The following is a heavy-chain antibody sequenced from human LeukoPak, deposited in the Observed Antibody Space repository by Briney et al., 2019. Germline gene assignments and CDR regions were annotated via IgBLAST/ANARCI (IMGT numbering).Heavy chain of an antibody. CDR3: ARGRDGYSQFDY. CDR2: IYYSGST. J-gene: IGHJ4*02. Sequence: SETLSLTCTVSGGSISSSSYYWGWIRQPPGTGLEWIGSIYYSGSTYYNPSLKSRVTISVDTSKNQFSLKLSSVTAADTAVYYCARGRDGYSQFDYWGQGTLVTVSS. CDR1: GGSISSSSYY. V-gene: IGHV4-39*07. D-gene: IGHD5-24*01.